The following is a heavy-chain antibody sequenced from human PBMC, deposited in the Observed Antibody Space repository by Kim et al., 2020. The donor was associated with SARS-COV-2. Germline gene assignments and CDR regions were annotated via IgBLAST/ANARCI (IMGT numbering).Heavy chain of an antibody. D-gene: IGHD3-22*01. CDR2: IYYSGST. CDR3: ARDSYYYDSSGYNHRAFDI. CDR1: GGSISSYY. Sequence: SETLSLTCTVSGGSISSYYWSWIRQPPGKGLEWIGYIYYSGSTNYNPSLKSRVTISVDTSKNQFSLKLSSVTAADTAVYYCARDSYYYDSSGYNHRAFDIWGQGTMVTVSS. V-gene: IGHV4-59*01. J-gene: IGHJ3*02.